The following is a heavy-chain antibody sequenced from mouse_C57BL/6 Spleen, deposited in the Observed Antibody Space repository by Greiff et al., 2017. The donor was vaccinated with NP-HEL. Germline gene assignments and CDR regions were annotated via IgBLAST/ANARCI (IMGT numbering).Heavy chain of an antibody. Sequence: DVQLQESGPGLVKPSQSLSLTCSVTGYSITSGYYWNWIRQFPGNKLEWMGYISYDGSNNYNPSLKNRISITRDTSKNQFFLKLNSVTTEDTATYYCAREGVGRWMDYWGQGTSVTVSS. CDR3: AREGVGRWMDY. CDR2: ISYDGSN. V-gene: IGHV3-6*01. J-gene: IGHJ4*01. D-gene: IGHD1-1*02. CDR1: GYSITSGYY.